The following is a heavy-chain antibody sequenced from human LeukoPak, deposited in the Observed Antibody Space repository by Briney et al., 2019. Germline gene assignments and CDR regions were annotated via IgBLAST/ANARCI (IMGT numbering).Heavy chain of an antibody. CDR1: GFTFRNYG. Sequence: PGRSLRLSCVVSGFTFRNYGIHWVRQAPGKGLEWVAFILFDGSYKLYADSVKGRFTISRDNSKNSLFLQMSSLRPDDTAVYYCARDAFESGGYYFDSWGQGTLVTVSS. CDR3: ARDAFESGGYYFDS. J-gene: IGHJ4*02. D-gene: IGHD3-3*02. CDR2: ILFDGSYK. V-gene: IGHV3-30*03.